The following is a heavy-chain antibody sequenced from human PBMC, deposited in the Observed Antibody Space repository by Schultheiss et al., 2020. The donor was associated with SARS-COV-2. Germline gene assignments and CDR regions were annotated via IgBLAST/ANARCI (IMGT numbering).Heavy chain of an antibody. D-gene: IGHD2-2*01. V-gene: IGHV4-30-4*01. CDR1: GGSIRSGESY. CDR2: IDYSGST. CDR3: ARLGPSSPWFDH. J-gene: IGHJ5*02. Sequence: SQTLSLTCTVSGGSIRSGESYWSWIRQSPGKGLEWIGSIDYSGSTYYNPSLKSRVTISVDTSKNQFSLKLSSVTAADTAMYYCARLGPSSPWFDHWGQGTQVTVSS.